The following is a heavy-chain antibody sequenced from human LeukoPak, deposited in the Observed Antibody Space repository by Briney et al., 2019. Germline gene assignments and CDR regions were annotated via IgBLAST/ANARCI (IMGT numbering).Heavy chain of an antibody. J-gene: IGHJ5*02. Sequence: PSETLSLTCAVYGGSFSGYYWSWIRQPPGKGLEWIGEINHSGSTNYNPSLKSRVTISVDTSKNQFSLKLSSVTAADTAVYYCARHRRSSSSGWFDPWGQGTLVTVSS. CDR1: GGSFSGYY. CDR3: ARHRRSSSSGWFDP. V-gene: IGHV4-34*01. D-gene: IGHD6-6*01. CDR2: INHSGST.